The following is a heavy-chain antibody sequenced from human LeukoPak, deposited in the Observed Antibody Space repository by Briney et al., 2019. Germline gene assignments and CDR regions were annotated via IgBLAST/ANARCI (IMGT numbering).Heavy chain of an antibody. J-gene: IGHJ4*02. Sequence: GGSLRLSCAASGFTFSSYGMHWVRQAPGKGLEWVAFIRYDGSNKYYADSVKGRFTISRDNSKNTLYLQMNSLRAEDTAVYYCARDSFYYDSSGPYWGQGTLVTVSS. D-gene: IGHD3-22*01. CDR2: IRYDGSNK. CDR3: ARDSFYYDSSGPY. CDR1: GFTFSSYG. V-gene: IGHV3-30*02.